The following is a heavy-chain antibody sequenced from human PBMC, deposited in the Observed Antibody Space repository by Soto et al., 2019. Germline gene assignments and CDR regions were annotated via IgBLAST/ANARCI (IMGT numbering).Heavy chain of an antibody. J-gene: IGHJ6*02. CDR3: ARGRACSGGSCYSRGYYYYGMDV. CDR1: GGSFSGYY. Sequence: QVQLQQWGAGLLKPSETLSLTCAVYGGSFSGYYWSWIRQPPGKGLEWIGEINHSGSTNYNPSLRRRVTISVDTARNQFSLKLSSVTAADTAVYYCARGRACSGGSCYSRGYYYYGMDVWGQGTTVTVSS. V-gene: IGHV4-34*01. CDR2: INHSGST. D-gene: IGHD2-15*01.